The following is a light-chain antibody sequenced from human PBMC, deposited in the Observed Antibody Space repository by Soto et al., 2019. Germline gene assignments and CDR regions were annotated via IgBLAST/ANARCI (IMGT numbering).Light chain of an antibody. V-gene: IGKV3-15*01. CDR3: QQYNDWPPFT. CDR1: QSVNDK. Sequence: VMTQSPATLSVSPGERATLSCRASQSVNDKVAWFQQKPGQAPRLLIIGASTTATGVPARFSGSGSGREFTLTISSLQSEDFAVYYCQQYNDWPPFTFGPGTKVDIK. CDR2: GAS. J-gene: IGKJ3*01.